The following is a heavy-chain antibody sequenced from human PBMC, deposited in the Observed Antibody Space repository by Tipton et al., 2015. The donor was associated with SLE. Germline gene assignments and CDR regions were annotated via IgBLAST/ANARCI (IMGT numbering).Heavy chain of an antibody. Sequence: TLSLTCTVSGYSISSGSYWGWIRQPPGKGLEWLGNTYHSGSTYYNPSLRGRVDLSVDTSKNQVSLSLTSLTAADTAVYYCATGSTVFGVVIMAGYYYYMDVWGKGTTVTVSS. CDR2: TYHSGST. V-gene: IGHV4-38-2*02. CDR3: ATGSTVFGVVIMAGYYYYMDV. J-gene: IGHJ6*03. D-gene: IGHD3-3*01. CDR1: GYSISSGSY.